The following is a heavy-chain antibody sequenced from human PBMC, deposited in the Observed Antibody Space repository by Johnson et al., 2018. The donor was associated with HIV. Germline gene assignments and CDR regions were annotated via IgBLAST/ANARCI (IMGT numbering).Heavy chain of an antibody. V-gene: IGHV3-30*04. CDR1: GFTFSSYA. Sequence: QVQLVESGGGVVQPGRSLRLSCAASGFTFSSYAMHWVRQAPGKGLEWVAVISYDGSNKYYADSVKGRFTISRDNSKNTLYLQMNSLRDEDTAVYYCAREYSSLSQGAVDIWGQGTMGTVSS. CDR2: ISYDGSNK. D-gene: IGHD6-6*01. CDR3: AREYSSLSQGAVDI. J-gene: IGHJ3*02.